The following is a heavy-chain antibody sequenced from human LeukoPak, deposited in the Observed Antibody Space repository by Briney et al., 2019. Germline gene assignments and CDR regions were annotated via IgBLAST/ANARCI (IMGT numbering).Heavy chain of an antibody. Sequence: GGSLRLSCAASGFTFSSHSMNWVRQAPGKGLEWVSSISSSSSYIYYADSVRGRFTISRDNAKNSLYLQMNSLRAEDTAVYYCARDPYCSSTSCYYDYWGQGTLVTVSS. D-gene: IGHD2-2*01. V-gene: IGHV3-21*01. CDR3: ARDPYCSSTSCYYDY. CDR1: GFTFSSHS. J-gene: IGHJ4*02. CDR2: ISSSSSYI.